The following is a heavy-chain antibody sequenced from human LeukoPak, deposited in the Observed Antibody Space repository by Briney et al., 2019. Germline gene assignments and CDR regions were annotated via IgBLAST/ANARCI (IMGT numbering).Heavy chain of an antibody. Sequence: SVKVSCKASGGTFSSYAISWVRQAPGQGLEWMGGIIPIFGTANYAQKFQGRVTITADKSTSTAYMELRSLRSDDTAVYYCARDSLRGYSGYLFDYWGQGTLVTVSS. V-gene: IGHV1-69*06. J-gene: IGHJ4*02. D-gene: IGHD5-12*01. CDR3: ARDSLRGYSGYLFDY. CDR1: GGTFSSYA. CDR2: IIPIFGTA.